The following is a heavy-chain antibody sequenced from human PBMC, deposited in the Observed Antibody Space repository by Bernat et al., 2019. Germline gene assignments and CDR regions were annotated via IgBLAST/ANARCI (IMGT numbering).Heavy chain of an antibody. V-gene: IGHV4-31*03. CDR3: ARVAGLWFGELLGGDYYYGMDV. D-gene: IGHD3-10*01. CDR2: IYYSGST. Sequence: QVQLQESGPGLVKPSQTLSLTCTVSGGSISSGGYYWSWIRQHPGKGLEWIGYIYYSGSTYYNPSLKSRVTIPVDTSKNQFSLKLSSVTAADTAVYYCARVAGLWFGELLGGDYYYGMDVWGQGTTVTVSS. J-gene: IGHJ6*02. CDR1: GGSISSGGYY.